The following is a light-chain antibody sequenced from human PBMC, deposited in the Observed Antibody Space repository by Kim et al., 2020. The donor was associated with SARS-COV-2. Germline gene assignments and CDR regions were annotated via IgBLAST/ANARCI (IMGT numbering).Light chain of an antibody. J-gene: IGLJ3*02. CDR1: SSNIGAGYD. Sequence: GQRVTISCTGSSSNIGAGYDVHWYQQFPGTVPKLLIYGNSNRPSGVPDRFSGSKSGTSASLAITGLQAEDEADYYCQSYDSSLSGVFGGGTQLTVL. CDR2: GNS. CDR3: QSYDSSLSGV. V-gene: IGLV1-40*01.